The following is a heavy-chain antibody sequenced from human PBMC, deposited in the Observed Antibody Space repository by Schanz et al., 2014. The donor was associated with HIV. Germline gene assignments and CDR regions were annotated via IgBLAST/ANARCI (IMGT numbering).Heavy chain of an antibody. J-gene: IGHJ6*02. CDR1: GYRFSDYG. Sequence: QVHLVQSGAEVKKPGASVKVSCKAIGYRFSDYGISWVRRAPGQGLEWMAIINPSGVSINTAQKFQGRLTMTRDTSTNTVYMELSSLRSEDTAVYYCARRVPLYYHAMDVWGQGTTVTVSS. V-gene: IGHV1-46*01. CDR3: ARRVPLYYHAMDV. CDR2: INPSGVSI.